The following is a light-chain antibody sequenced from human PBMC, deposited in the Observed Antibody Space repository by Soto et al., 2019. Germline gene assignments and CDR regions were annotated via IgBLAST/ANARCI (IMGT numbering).Light chain of an antibody. CDR3: QTWGTGFQV. V-gene: IGLV4-69*01. J-gene: IGLJ7*01. CDR2: LNNDGSH. Sequence: QPVLTQPPSASASLGASVKLTCTLSSGHSSYAIAWHQKQPEKGPRYSMDLNNDGSHTKGDGIPDRFSGSSSGAERYLIISSLQSEDEADYYCQTWGTGFQVFGGGTQLTVL. CDR1: SGHSSYA.